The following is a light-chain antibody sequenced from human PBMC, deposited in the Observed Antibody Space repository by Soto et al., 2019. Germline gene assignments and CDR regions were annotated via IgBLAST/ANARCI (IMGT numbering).Light chain of an antibody. V-gene: IGLV2-14*01. CDR1: SSDFGGHIY. J-gene: IGLJ1*01. CDR2: EVS. Sequence: QSVLTQPASVSRSPGQSITTACTGTSSDFGGHIYVSWYQQHPGKAPKLMIYEVSNRPSGVSNRFSGSKSGNTASLTVSGLQAADEPDYFCKSYAGSNTYVFGSGTKVTVL. CDR3: KSYAGSNTYV.